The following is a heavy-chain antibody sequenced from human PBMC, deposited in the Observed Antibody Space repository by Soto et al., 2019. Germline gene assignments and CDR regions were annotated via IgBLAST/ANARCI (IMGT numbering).Heavy chain of an antibody. Sequence: QVQLVQSGAEVKKPGASVKVSCKASGYTFTNYYMHWVRLAPGQGLEWMGIMNPSAGDTIYAQKFQGRVTVTRDTSTSTVYMELSSLWSEDTAVYYCARGLQHWGQGTLVTVSS. CDR2: MNPSAGDT. V-gene: IGHV1-46*01. J-gene: IGHJ1*01. CDR3: ARGLQH. CDR1: GYTFTNYY.